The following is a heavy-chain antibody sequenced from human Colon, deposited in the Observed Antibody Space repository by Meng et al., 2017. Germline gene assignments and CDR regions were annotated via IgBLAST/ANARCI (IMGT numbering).Heavy chain of an antibody. Sequence: GESLKISCAASGFTFSNDAMLWVRQAPGKGLEWVALIWYDGNNEKYADSVKGRFTISRDNSKDTLYLQMNSLTAEDTAVYYCVRGRGSGSYLIDYWGQGTLVTVSS. J-gene: IGHJ4*02. CDR3: VRGRGSGSYLIDY. CDR1: GFTFSNDA. D-gene: IGHD3-10*01. V-gene: IGHV3-33*01. CDR2: IWYDGNNE.